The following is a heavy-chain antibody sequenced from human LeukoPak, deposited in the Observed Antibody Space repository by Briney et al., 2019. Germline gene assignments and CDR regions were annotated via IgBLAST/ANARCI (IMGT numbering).Heavy chain of an antibody. J-gene: IGHJ3*02. V-gene: IGHV4-39*07. Sequence: SETLSLTCTVSGGSISSSNYYWGWIRQPPGKGLEWIGNIYYSGSTYYTPSLKSRVTISVDTSKNQFSLKLSSVTAADTAVYYCARPSGSYADIWGQGTMVTVSS. CDR3: ARPSGSYADI. CDR2: IYYSGST. CDR1: GGSISSSNYY. D-gene: IGHD1-26*01.